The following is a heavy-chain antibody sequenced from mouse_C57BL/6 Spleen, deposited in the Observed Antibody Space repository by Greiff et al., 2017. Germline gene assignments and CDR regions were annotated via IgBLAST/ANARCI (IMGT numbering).Heavy chain of an antibody. Sequence: VQLQQPGAELVKPGASVKLSCKASGYTFTSYWMHWVKQRPGQGLEWIGMIHPNSGSTNYNEKFKSKATLTVDKSSSTAYMQLSSLTSEDSAVYYCAGLLLTDYYAMDYWGQGTSVTVSS. D-gene: IGHD2-12*01. J-gene: IGHJ4*01. CDR1: GYTFTSYW. CDR2: IHPNSGST. CDR3: AGLLLTDYYAMDY. V-gene: IGHV1-64*01.